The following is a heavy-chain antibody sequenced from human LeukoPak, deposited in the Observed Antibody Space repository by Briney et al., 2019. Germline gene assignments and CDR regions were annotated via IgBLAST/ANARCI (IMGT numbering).Heavy chain of an antibody. J-gene: IGHJ6*02. CDR2: IYSSGST. V-gene: IGHV4-61*02. D-gene: IGHD3-3*02. CDR1: GGSITSDYYY. CDR3: ARHFYGMAYYYGMDV. Sequence: PSETLSLTCTVSGGSITSDYYYWSWIRQPAGKGLEWIGRIYSSGSTNYNPSLKSRVTISVDTSKNQFSLKLNSVTAADTAVYYCARHFYGMAYYYGMDVWGQGTTVTVSS.